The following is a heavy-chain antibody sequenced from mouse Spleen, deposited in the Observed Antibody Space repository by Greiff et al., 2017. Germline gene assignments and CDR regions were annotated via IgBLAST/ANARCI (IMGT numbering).Heavy chain of an antibody. CDR1: GFTFSSYA. J-gene: IGHJ2*01. CDR3: ARDEDYYGSSYSDY. D-gene: IGHD1-1*01. V-gene: IGHV5-4*01. CDR2: ISDGGSYT. Sequence: EVQLVESGGGLVKPGGSLKLSCAASGFTFSSYAMSWVRQTPEKRLEWVATISDGGSYTYYPDNVKGRFTISRDNAKNNLYLQMSHLKSEDTAMYYCARDEDYYGSSYSDYWGQGTTLTVSS.